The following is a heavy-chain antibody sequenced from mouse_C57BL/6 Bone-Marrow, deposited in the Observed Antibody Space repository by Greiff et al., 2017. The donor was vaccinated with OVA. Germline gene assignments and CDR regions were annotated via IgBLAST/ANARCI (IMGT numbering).Heavy chain of an antibody. Sequence: VQLQQPGTELVKPGASVKLSCKASGYTFTSYWMHWVKQRPGQGLEWIGNINPSNGGTNYNEKFKSKATLTVDKSSSTAYMQLSSLTSEDAAVYCCARGGKRWYFDVWGTGTTVTVSS. CDR3: ARGGKRWYFDV. J-gene: IGHJ1*03. V-gene: IGHV1-53*01. D-gene: IGHD2-1*01. CDR2: INPSNGGT. CDR1: GYTFTSYW.